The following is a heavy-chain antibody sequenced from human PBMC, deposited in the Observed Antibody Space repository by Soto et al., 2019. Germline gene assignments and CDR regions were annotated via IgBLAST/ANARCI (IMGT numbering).Heavy chain of an antibody. Sequence: PSETLSLTCTVSGDSTTGSYWSWIRQPPGKTLEWIGYIYHSGTTTYNPSLKNRVSISVDTSKNQFSLRLTSVIDADTAVYYCARDMADAAGSLTGCDYGGQGVLVTVSS. J-gene: IGHJ4*02. D-gene: IGHD1-26*01. CDR2: IYHSGTT. CDR1: GDSTTGSY. V-gene: IGHV4-59*01. CDR3: ARDMADAAGSLTGCDY.